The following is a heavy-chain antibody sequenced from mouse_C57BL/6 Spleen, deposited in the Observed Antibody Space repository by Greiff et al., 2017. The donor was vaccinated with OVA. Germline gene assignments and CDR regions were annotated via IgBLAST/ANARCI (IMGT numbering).Heavy chain of an antibody. Sequence: QVQLKQPGAELVRPGTSVKLSCKASGYTFTSYWMHWVKQRPGQGLEWIGLIDPSDSYTNYNQKFKGKATLTVDTSSSTAYMQLSSLTSEDSAVYYCARPSCGSSIPGYWYLDVWGTGTTVTVSS. CDR1: GYTFTSYW. V-gene: IGHV1-59*01. CDR2: IDPSDSYT. CDR3: ARPSCGSSIPGYWYLDV. J-gene: IGHJ1*03. D-gene: IGHD1-1*01.